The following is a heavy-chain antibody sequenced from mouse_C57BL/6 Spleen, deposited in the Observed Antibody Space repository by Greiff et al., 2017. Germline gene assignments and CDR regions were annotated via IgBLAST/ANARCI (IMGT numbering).Heavy chain of an antibody. CDR3: ARDLGPRYCDY. CDR1: GYSITSGYY. Sequence: EVKLMESGPGLVKPSQSLSLTCSVTGYSITSGYYWNWIRQFPGNKLEWMGYISYDGSNNYNPSLKNRISINRDTSKNQFFLKLNSVTTEDTATYYCARDLGPRYCDYWGQGTTLTVSS. D-gene: IGHD4-1*01. V-gene: IGHV3-6*01. J-gene: IGHJ2*01. CDR2: ISYDGSN.